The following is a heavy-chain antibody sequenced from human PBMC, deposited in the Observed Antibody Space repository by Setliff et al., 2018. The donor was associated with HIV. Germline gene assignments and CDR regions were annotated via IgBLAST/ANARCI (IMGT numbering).Heavy chain of an antibody. J-gene: IGHJ4*02. D-gene: IGHD6-13*01. CDR3: AKGLVAAGDEAG. V-gene: IGHV1-8*02. CDR2: MNPNSGNT. CDR1: GYTFTSYD. Sequence: ASVKVSCKASGYTFTSYDINWVRQATGQGLEWMGWMNPNSGNTGYAQKFQGRVTMTRNTSISTAYMELSSLRSEDTAVYYCAKGLVAAGDEAGWGQGTLVTVSS.